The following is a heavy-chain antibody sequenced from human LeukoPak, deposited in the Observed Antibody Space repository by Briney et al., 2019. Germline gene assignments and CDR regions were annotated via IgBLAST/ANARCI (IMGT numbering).Heavy chain of an antibody. CDR3: ARDRPYSSGWYPDY. CDR1: GFTFSSYA. V-gene: IGHV3-30-3*01. Sequence: PGGSLRLSCAASGFTFSSYAMHWVRQAPGKGLEWVAVISYDGSNKYYADSVKGRFTISRDNSKNTLYLQMNSLRAEDTAVYYCARDRPYSSGWYPDYWGQGTLVTVSS. J-gene: IGHJ4*02. CDR2: ISYDGSNK. D-gene: IGHD6-19*01.